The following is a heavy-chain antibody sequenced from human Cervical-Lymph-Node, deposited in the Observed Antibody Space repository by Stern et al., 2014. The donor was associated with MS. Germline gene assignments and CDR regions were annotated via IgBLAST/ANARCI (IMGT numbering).Heavy chain of an antibody. CDR3: ARDGRSV. J-gene: IGHJ4*02. CDR2: ISSDGNSK. Sequence: VQLVESGGGVVQPGRSLRLSCAASGFPFSSYTMHWVRQAPGKGLEWVTVISSDGNSKFYADSVKGRFTISRDNSKNTLFLQMNSLRTEDTAVYYCARDGRSVWGQGTLVTVSS. CDR1: GFPFSSYT. V-gene: IGHV3-30-3*01.